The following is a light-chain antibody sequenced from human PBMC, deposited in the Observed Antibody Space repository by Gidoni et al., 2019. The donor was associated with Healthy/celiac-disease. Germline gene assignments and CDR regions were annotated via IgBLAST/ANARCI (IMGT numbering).Light chain of an antibody. CDR3: QTWGTGIVV. V-gene: IGLV4-69*01. CDR2: LNSDGSH. J-gene: IGLJ2*01. CDR1: SGHSSYA. Sequence: QLVLTQSPSASASLGASVKLTCTLSSGHSSYAIAWHQQQPEKGHRYLIKLNSDGSHSKGDGIPDRFSGSSSGAERYLTISSLQSEDEADYYCQTWGTGIVVFGGGTKLTV.